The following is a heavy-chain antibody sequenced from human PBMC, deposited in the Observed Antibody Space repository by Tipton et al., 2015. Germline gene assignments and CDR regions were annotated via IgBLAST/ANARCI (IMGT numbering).Heavy chain of an antibody. Sequence: GLVKPSETLSLTRSVSGGSVSSANYYWSWIRQPPGKGLEWIGEINHSGSTNYNPSLKSRVTISVDTSKNQFSLKLSSVTAADTAVYYCARDAGRYYDSSGLSWYFDLWGRGTLVTVSS. CDR2: INHSGST. CDR1: GGSVSSANYY. J-gene: IGHJ2*01. CDR3: ARDAGRYYDSSGLSWYFDL. D-gene: IGHD3-22*01. V-gene: IGHV4-61*01.